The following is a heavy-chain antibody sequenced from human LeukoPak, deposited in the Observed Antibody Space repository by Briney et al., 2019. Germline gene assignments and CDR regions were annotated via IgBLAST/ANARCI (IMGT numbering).Heavy chain of an antibody. J-gene: IGHJ4*02. Sequence: PGGSLRLSCAASVSTSSSYAMSWVRQAPGKGLEWVSLISGSGGRTYYADSVKGRFTISRDNSKNTLYLQMNSLRDEDTAGYYCSKGEFGVAGSAFDFWGQGTLVTVSS. CDR1: VSTSSSYA. CDR3: SKGEFGVAGSAFDF. V-gene: IGHV3-23*01. D-gene: IGHD6-19*01. CDR2: ISGSGGRT.